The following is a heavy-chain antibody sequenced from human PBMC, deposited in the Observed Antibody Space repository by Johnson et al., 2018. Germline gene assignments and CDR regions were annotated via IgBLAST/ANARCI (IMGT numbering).Heavy chain of an antibody. D-gene: IGHD1-7*01. J-gene: IGHJ3*02. CDR3: GKFGGGRSNWNYVLDAFDI. Sequence: QVQLVQSGGVVVQPGGSLRLSCAASGFTFDDYTMHWVRQAPGKGLVWVAVISYDGSNKYYADSVKGRFTISRDNSKNTLYLQMNSLGAEDTAVYYCGKFGGGRSNWNYVLDAFDIWGQGTMVTVSS. CDR2: ISYDGSNK. V-gene: IGHV3-30*18. CDR1: GFTFDDYT.